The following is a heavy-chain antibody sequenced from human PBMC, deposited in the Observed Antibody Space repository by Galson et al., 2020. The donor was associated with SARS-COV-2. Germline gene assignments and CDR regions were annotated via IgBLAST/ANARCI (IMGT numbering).Heavy chain of an antibody. V-gene: IGHV3-9*01. CDR1: GFTFDDYA. CDR2: ISWNSGSI. D-gene: IGHD2-15*01. Sequence: TGGSLRLSCAASGFTFDDYAMHWVRQAPGKGLEWVSGISWNSGSIGYADSVKGRFTISRDNAKNSLYLQMNSLRAEDTALYYCAKGTLAVLLLSWFDPWGQGTLVTVSS. J-gene: IGHJ5*02. CDR3: AKGTLAVLLLSWFDP.